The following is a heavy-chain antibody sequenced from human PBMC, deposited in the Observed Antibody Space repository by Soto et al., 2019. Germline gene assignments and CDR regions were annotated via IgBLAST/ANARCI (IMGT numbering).Heavy chain of an antibody. Sequence: PGGSLRLSCTASGFTFGDYAMSWFRQAPGKGLEWVGFIRSKAYGGTTEYAASVKGRFTISRDDSKSIAYLQMNSLKTEDTAVYYCRRNIVVVKKTSRFYGLDVWGQGTTVTVSS. CDR1: GFTFGDYA. CDR2: IRSKAYGGTT. CDR3: RRNIVVVKKTSRFYGLDV. V-gene: IGHV3-49*03. D-gene: IGHD3-22*01. J-gene: IGHJ6*02.